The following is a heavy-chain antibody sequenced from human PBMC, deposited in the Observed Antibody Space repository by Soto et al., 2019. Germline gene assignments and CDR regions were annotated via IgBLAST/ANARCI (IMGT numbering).Heavy chain of an antibody. V-gene: IGHV1-69*13. CDR3: ARGVRTGFYGMDV. CDR2: IIPMFGTS. CDR1: GGTFSNYA. Sequence: SVKVSCKASGGTFSNYAISWVRQAPGQGLEWVGGIIPMFGTSNYAQNFQGRVSITADESTSTAYMELSSLRSEDTAAYYCARGVRTGFYGMDVWGQGTTVTVSS. J-gene: IGHJ6*02. D-gene: IGHD3-10*01.